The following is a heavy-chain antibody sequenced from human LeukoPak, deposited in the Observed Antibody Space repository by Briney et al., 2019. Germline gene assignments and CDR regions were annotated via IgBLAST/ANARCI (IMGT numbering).Heavy chain of an antibody. Sequence: GGSLRLSCAASGFTFSSYWMHWVRHAPGKGLVWDSRINSAGSSTNYADSVKGRFTISRDNAKNTLYLQMSSLRAEDTAVYYCARAMSGPATFDIWGQGTMVTVSS. CDR1: GFTFSSYW. D-gene: IGHD3-3*01. CDR3: ARAMSGPATFDI. J-gene: IGHJ3*02. V-gene: IGHV3-74*01. CDR2: INSAGSST.